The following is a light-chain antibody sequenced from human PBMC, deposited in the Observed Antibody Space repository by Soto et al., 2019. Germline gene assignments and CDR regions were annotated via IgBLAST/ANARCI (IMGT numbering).Light chain of an antibody. CDR3: QQISFYPLT. J-gene: IGKJ4*01. V-gene: IGKV1-9*01. Sequence: IQLTQSPSSLSASVGDRVTLTCRASQGISSYLAWYQQKPGKAPKLLIYVTSTLQTGVPSRFSGSGYGTDFTLTISSLQPEDSETYYCQQISFYPLTFGGGTKVEIK. CDR2: VTS. CDR1: QGISSY.